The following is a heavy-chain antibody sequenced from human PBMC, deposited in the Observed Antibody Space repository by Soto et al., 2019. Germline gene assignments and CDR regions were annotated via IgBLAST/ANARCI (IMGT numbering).Heavy chain of an antibody. V-gene: IGHV3-7*05. CDR1: GSTFRTYW. Sequence: EVQLVESGGGLVQPGGSLRLSCGASGSTFRTYWLSWVRQVPGKGLEWVANINQDGSEKNYVDSVKGRFTISRDNAKNSLHLQMSSLRAEDTALYYCARDGSTSWYSYDYHGMDVWGQGTTVTVSS. J-gene: IGHJ6*02. D-gene: IGHD5-18*01. CDR3: ARDGSTSWYSYDYHGMDV. CDR2: INQDGSEK.